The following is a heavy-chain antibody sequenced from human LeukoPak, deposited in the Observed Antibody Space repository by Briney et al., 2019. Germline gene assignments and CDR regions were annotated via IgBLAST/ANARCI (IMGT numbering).Heavy chain of an antibody. D-gene: IGHD2-21*01. J-gene: IGHJ5*02. CDR1: GYTFSGYY. CDR2: INPNTGGT. Sequence: GASVKVSCKASGYTFSGYYIHWVRQAPGQGLEWMGWINPNTGGTKYAQRFQDRVTMTRDTSISTAYMELSRLRSDDTAVYYCARGLHVNVVNNWFDPWGQGTLVTVSS. V-gene: IGHV1-2*02. CDR3: ARGLHVNVVNNWFDP.